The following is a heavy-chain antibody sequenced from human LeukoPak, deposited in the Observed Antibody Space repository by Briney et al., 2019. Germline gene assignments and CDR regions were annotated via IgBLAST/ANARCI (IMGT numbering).Heavy chain of an antibody. J-gene: IGHJ2*01. CDR1: GFTFSSSA. V-gene: IGHV1-58*01. D-gene: IGHD4/OR15-4a*01. CDR2: IVVGSGNT. CDR3: AATAVRTTNYWYFDL. Sequence: ASVKVSCKASGFTFSSSAVQWVRQARGQRLEWIGWIVVGSGNTNNAQKFQERATITRDMSTTTAHMELKSLRSEDTAFYYCAATAVRTTNYWYFDLWGRGTLVTVSS.